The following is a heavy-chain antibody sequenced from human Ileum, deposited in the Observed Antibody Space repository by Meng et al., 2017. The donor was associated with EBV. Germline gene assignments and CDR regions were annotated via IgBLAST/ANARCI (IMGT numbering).Heavy chain of an antibody. CDR1: GGSISSSSYY. CDR3: ARELMYCSGGSCYPFDY. D-gene: IGHD2-15*01. CDR2: IYYSGST. J-gene: IGHJ4*02. Sequence: QVPVTEAGPGLVKPSETLSLTGTVSGGSISSSSYYWGWIRQPPGKGLEWIGSIYYSGSTYYNPSLKSRVTISVDTSKNQFSLKLSSVTAADTAVYYCARELMYCSGGSCYPFDYWGQGTLVTVSS. V-gene: IGHV4-39*07.